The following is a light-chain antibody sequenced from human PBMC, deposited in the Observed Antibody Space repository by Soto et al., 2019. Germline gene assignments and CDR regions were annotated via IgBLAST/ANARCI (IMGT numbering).Light chain of an antibody. J-gene: IGLJ1*01. CDR3: SSYAGSNICV. V-gene: IGLV2-8*01. CDR2: EVS. CDR1: SSDVGGYNY. Sequence: QSALTQPPSASGSPGQSVTISCTGTSSDVGGYNYVSWYQQHPGKAPKLMIYEVSKRPSGVPDRFSGSKSGNTASLTVSGLQAEDEAHYYCSSYAGSNICVFGTGTKVTVL.